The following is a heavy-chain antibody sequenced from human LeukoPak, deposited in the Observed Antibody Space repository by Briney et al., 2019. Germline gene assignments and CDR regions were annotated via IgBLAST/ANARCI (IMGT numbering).Heavy chain of an antibody. D-gene: IGHD4-23*01. CDR1: GGTFSSYA. J-gene: IGHJ4*02. CDR3: ARLRLKDYGGNSRNDY. CDR2: IIPIFGTA. V-gene: IGHV1-69*01. Sequence: SVKVSYKASGGTFSSYAISWVRQAPGQGLEWMGGIIPIFGTANYAQKFQGRVTITADESTSTAYMELSSLRSEDTAVYYCARLRLKDYGGNSRNDYWGQGTLVTVSS.